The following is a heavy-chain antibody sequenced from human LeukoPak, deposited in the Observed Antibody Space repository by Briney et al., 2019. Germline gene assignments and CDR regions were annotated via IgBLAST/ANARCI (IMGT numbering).Heavy chain of an antibody. J-gene: IGHJ5*02. CDR2: MNPNSGNT. CDR1: GYTFTSYD. CDR3: ARDGLYYYDSSGYDYNWFDP. Sequence: ASVKVSCKASGYTFTSYDINWVRQATGQGLEWMGWMNPNSGNTGYAQKFQGRVTMTRDTSISTAYMELSRLRSDDTAVYYCARDGLYYYDSSGYDYNWFDPWGQGTLVTVSS. D-gene: IGHD3-22*01. V-gene: IGHV1-8*01.